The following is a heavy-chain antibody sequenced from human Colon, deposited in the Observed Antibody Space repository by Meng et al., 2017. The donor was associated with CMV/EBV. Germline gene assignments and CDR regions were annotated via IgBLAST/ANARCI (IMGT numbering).Heavy chain of an antibody. Sequence: GGSLRLSCAASGFRFSTYWMSWVRQAPGKELEWVANIKLDGSDKHYVDSVKGRFTISRDNAKNSLYLQMNSLRAEDTALYYCVRGGGAFDMWGQGTTVTVSS. CDR1: GFRFSTYW. V-gene: IGHV3-7*01. J-gene: IGHJ3*02. CDR3: VRGGGAFDM. D-gene: IGHD3-10*01. CDR2: IKLDGSDK.